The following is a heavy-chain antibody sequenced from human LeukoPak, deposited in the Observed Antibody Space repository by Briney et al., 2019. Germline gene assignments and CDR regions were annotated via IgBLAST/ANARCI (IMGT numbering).Heavy chain of an antibody. Sequence: GGSLRLTCASSGCTFIYAYMSGVGQAPGRGLAGVGRIKNKRDGGKTDYAARVKGRFTISRDDSNMTLHLQMNSLNTEDTGVYYCTTDAPYYGSGSYFSDFQHWGQGTLVTVSS. J-gene: IGHJ1*01. CDR3: TTDAPYYGSGSYFSDFQH. CDR1: GCTFIYAY. V-gene: IGHV3-15*01. D-gene: IGHD3-10*01. CDR2: IKNKRDGGKT.